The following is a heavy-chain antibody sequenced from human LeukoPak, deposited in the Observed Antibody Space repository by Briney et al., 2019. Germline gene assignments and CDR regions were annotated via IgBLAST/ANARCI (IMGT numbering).Heavy chain of an antibody. D-gene: IGHD3-10*02. V-gene: IGHV3-48*03. Sequence: GGSLRLSCAASGFTFSTYEINWVRQAPGKGLEWLSHISTSGSSIHYADSVKGRFTISRDNAKNSLYLQMNSLRAEDTAVYYCAELGVTMIGGVWGKGTTVTISS. CDR2: ISTSGSSI. CDR1: GFTFSTYE. J-gene: IGHJ6*04. CDR3: AELGVTMIGGV.